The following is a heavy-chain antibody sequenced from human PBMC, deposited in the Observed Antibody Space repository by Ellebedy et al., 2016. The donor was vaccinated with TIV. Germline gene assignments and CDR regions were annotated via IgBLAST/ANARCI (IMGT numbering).Heavy chain of an antibody. Sequence: AASVKVSCKASGSTFSGYYLHWVRQAPGHGLEWMGSMNPKSGTTKSAQKFQDWVTMTRDTSISTAYMELNRLTSDAPALYYCVLVGSGTYLFDPWGQGTLVTVSS. V-gene: IGHV1-2*04. CDR2: MNPKSGTT. J-gene: IGHJ5*02. D-gene: IGHD6-13*01. CDR1: GSTFSGYY. CDR3: VLVGSGTYLFDP.